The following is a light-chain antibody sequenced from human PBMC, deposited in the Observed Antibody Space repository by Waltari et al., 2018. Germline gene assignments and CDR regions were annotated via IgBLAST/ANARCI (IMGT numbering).Light chain of an antibody. CDR2: DDR. J-gene: IGLJ2*01. Sequence: FMLTQPHSVSESPGKTVTISCTASSGRIATHYVPWYQQRPGSAPTTVIYDDRQRPSGVPDRFSGSIDDFSNSASLTISELQTEDEADYYCQSYYNRSLVFGGGTRLTVL. CDR1: SGRIATHY. V-gene: IGLV6-57*02. CDR3: QSYYNRSLV.